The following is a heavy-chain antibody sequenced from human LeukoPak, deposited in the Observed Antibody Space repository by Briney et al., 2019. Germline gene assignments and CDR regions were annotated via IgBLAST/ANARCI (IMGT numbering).Heavy chain of an antibody. CDR3: AKRRADGPKDDDY. Sequence: HPGGSLGLSCAASGFTFSTYAMSWVRQAPGKGLDWVSVISGSGRSTFYADSVKGRFTISRDNSKNTLYLQMNGLGADDTGVYYCAKRRADGPKDDDYWGQGTVVTVSS. V-gene: IGHV3-23*01. CDR2: ISGSGRST. CDR1: GFTFSTYA. J-gene: IGHJ4*02.